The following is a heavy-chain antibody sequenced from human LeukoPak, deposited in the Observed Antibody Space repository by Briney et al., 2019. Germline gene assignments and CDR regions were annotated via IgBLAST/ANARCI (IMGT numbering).Heavy chain of an antibody. CDR3: ARHKTVPGTSELRTFDS. V-gene: IGHV5-51*01. CDR2: IYPGDSDT. J-gene: IGHJ4*02. CDR1: GYSFTSYW. D-gene: IGHD6-13*01. Sequence: GESLKISCKGSGYSFTSYWIGWVRQMPGKGLEWMGIIYPGDSDTRYSPSFQGQVTISADKSISTAYLQWKTLRASDTAIYYCARHKTVPGTSELRTFDSWGQGTLVSVPS.